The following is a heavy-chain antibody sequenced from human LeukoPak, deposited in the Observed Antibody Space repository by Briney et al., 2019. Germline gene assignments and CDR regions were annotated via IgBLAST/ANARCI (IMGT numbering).Heavy chain of an antibody. V-gene: IGHV1-46*01. J-gene: IGHJ4*02. Sequence: ASVKVSCKASGYTFTSYYMHWVRQAPGQGLEWMGIINPSGGSTSYAQKFQGRVTMTRDTSTSTVYMELSNLRSEDTAVYYCARVGSGGNPLDYWGQGTLVTVSS. CDR1: GYTFTSYY. CDR3: ARVGSGGNPLDY. D-gene: IGHD3-10*01. CDR2: INPSGGST.